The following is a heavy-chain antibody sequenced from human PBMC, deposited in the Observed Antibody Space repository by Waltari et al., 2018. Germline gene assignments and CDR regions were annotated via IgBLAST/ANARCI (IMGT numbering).Heavy chain of an antibody. CDR2: FGSECRT. Sequence: VQLVESGGGVVQPGRSLRLSCAASGFTFRSYGMEWVRQAPGKGLEWVSAFGSECRTSYADSVKGRFTISKDTSKNTLYLQMSSLGAEDTAVYYCAREVWQQLVKMVGWFDPWGQGTLVTVSP. CDR1: GFTFRSYG. D-gene: IGHD6-13*01. J-gene: IGHJ5*02. CDR3: AREVWQQLVKMVGWFDP. V-gene: IGHV3-23*04.